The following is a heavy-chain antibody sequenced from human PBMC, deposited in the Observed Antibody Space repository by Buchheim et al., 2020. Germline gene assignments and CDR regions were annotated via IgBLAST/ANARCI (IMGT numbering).Heavy chain of an antibody. CDR1: GFTFSSYG. CDR2: ISYDGSNK. J-gene: IGHJ6*02. D-gene: IGHD6-6*01. Sequence: QVQLVESGGGVVQPGRSLRLSCAASGFTFSSYGMHWVRHAPGKGLEWVAVISYDGSNKYYADSVKGRFTILRDNSKNTLYLQMNSLRAEDTAVYYCAKDQHSIAARQDYYYYGMDVWGQGTT. CDR3: AKDQHSIAARQDYYYYGMDV. V-gene: IGHV3-30*18.